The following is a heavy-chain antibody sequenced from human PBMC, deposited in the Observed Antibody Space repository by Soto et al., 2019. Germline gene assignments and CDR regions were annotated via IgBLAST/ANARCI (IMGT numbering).Heavy chain of an antibody. CDR3: ARVERGITIFGVVIPPFDY. V-gene: IGHV4-59*01. D-gene: IGHD3-3*01. CDR1: GGSISGYY. J-gene: IGHJ4*02. Sequence: SETLSLTCTVSGGSISGYYWSWIRQPPGKGLEWIGYMYNTGSTVYNPSFKSRVTISVDMSKNQFSLKLNSVTAADTAVYYCARVERGITIFGVVIPPFDYWGQGTLVTVS. CDR2: MYNTGST.